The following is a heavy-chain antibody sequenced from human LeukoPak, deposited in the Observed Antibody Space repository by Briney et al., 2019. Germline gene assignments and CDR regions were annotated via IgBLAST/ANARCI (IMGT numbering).Heavy chain of an antibody. Sequence: GGSLRLSCAASGFTFSSYAMSWVRQAPGKGLEWVSAISGSGGSTYYADSVKGRFTISRDNSKNTLYLQMNSLRAEDTAVYYCAKAGLYDSHLPYYFDYWGQGTLVTVSS. CDR3: AKAGLYDSHLPYYFDY. CDR2: ISGSGGST. CDR1: GFTFSSYA. V-gene: IGHV3-23*01. J-gene: IGHJ4*02. D-gene: IGHD3-22*01.